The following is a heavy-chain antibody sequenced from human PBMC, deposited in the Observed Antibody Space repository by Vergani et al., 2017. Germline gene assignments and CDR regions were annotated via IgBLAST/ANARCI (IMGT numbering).Heavy chain of an antibody. J-gene: IGHJ6*02. CDR2: ISWDGGST. CDR1: GFTFDDYA. Sequence: EVQLVESGGVVVQPGGSLRLSCAASGFTFDDYAMHWVRQAPGKGLEWVSLISWDGGSTYYADSVKGRFTISRDNSKNSLYLQMNSLRAEDTALYYCAKDLDTAMVGSYYGMDVWGQGP. D-gene: IGHD5-18*01. CDR3: AKDLDTAMVGSYYGMDV. V-gene: IGHV3-43D*03.